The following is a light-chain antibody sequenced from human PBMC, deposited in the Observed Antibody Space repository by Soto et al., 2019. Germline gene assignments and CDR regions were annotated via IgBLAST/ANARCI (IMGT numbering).Light chain of an antibody. J-gene: IGKJ5*01. V-gene: IGKV1D-12*01. CDR1: RDLSGW. CDR2: AAS. Sequence: DIQMTQSPSSVSASVVDRVTITCRASRDLSGWLAWYQQKPGKAPKLLISAASSLQSGVPSRFSGSGSGTDFTLTIRSLQPEDFATYYCQQPISFPITFGQGTRLETK. CDR3: QQPISFPIT.